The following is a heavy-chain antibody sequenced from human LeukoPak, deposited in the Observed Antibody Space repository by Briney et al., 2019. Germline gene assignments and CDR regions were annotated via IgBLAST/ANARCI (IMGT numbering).Heavy chain of an antibody. CDR3: ARDCLSSSGCSLDY. Sequence: ASVKVSCKASGYTFYSYVLTWVRQAPGQGLEWMGWISAYNGNTNYAQKLQGRVTMTTDTSTSTAYMELRSLRSDDTAVYYCARDCLSSSGCSLDYWGQGTLVTVSS. D-gene: IGHD6-19*01. CDR2: ISAYNGNT. V-gene: IGHV1-18*01. CDR1: GYTFYSYV. J-gene: IGHJ4*02.